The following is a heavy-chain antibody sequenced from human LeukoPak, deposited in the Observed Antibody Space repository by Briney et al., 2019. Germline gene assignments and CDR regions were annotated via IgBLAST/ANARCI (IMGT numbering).Heavy chain of an antibody. CDR3: ARDNGGWFDS. Sequence: PGGSLRLSCVASEFIFSDYWMSWVRQAPGKGLEWVANKKQGGSEEKYVGSVKGRFAISRDDAKSTLYLQMDSLSGDDTAVYYCARDNGGWFDSWGRGTLVIVSS. J-gene: IGHJ5*01. D-gene: IGHD3-10*01. CDR1: EFIFSDYW. V-gene: IGHV3-7*03. CDR2: KKQGGSEE.